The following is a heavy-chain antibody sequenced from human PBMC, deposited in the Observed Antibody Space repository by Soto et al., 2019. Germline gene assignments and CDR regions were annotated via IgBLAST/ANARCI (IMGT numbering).Heavy chain of an antibody. Sequence: SETLSLTCTVSGGSISSADYYWSWIRQPPGKGLEWIGHIYYSGRTYYNPSLKSRLTISIDTSKNQFSLKLKSVTAADTAVYFCARDHYDYAGESDWGQGALVTVSS. D-gene: IGHD3-16*01. CDR1: GGSISSADYY. CDR3: ARDHYDYAGESD. V-gene: IGHV4-30-4*01. J-gene: IGHJ4*02. CDR2: IYYSGRT.